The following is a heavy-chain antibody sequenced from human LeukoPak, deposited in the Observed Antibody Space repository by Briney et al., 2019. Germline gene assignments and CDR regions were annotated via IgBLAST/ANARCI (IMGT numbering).Heavy chain of an antibody. D-gene: IGHD3-9*01. Sequence: GASVTVSCKASGYTFTSYYMHWVRQAPGQGLEWMGIINPNAGTTSYAQKFQGRVTVTRDTSTSTVYMELSSLRSEDTAVYYCARDLSGGKLRYFDWLPPDYWGQGTLVTVSS. CDR3: ARDLSGGKLRYFDWLPPDY. CDR2: INPNAGTT. V-gene: IGHV1-46*01. J-gene: IGHJ4*02. CDR1: GYTFTSYY.